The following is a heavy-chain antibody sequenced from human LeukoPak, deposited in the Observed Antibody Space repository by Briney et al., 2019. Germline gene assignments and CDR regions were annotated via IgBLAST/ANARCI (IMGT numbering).Heavy chain of an antibody. CDR3: ARERGAYGSGSYAGWFDP. Sequence: SETLSLTCTVSGGSISSYYWSWIRQPPGKGLEWIGEINHSGSTNYDPSLKSRVTISVDTSKNQFSLKLSSVTAADTAVYYCARERGAYGSGSYAGWFDPWGQGTLVTVSS. CDR1: GGSISSYY. CDR2: INHSGST. V-gene: IGHV4-34*01. D-gene: IGHD3-10*01. J-gene: IGHJ5*02.